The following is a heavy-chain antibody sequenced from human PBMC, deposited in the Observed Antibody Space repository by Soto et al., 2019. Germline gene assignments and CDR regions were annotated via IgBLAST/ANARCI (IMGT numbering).Heavy chain of an antibody. J-gene: IGHJ6*02. CDR1: QFTFNIDA. D-gene: IGHD1-20*01. V-gene: IGHV3-23*01. Sequence: EVQLLGSGGGLVQSGESLTLSCVASQFTFNIDAMTWVRQAPGKGLEWVSSMSGSGASIYYADSVKGRFTISRDKSKKTLYLQMNSLRAEDTAVYWCARDNWNGAYYGLDVWGQGTTVTVS. CDR3: ARDNWNGAYYGLDV. CDR2: MSGSGASI.